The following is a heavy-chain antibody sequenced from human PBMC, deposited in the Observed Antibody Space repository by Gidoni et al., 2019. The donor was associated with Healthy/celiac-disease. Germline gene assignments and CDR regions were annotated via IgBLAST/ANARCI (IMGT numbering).Heavy chain of an antibody. Sequence: QVQLQQWGAGLLKPSETLSLTCAVYGGSFSGYYWSWIRQPPGKGLEWIGEINHSGSTNYNPSLKSRVTISVDTSKNQFSLKLSSVTAADTAVYYCARAYCGGDCYPRGPHFDYWGQGTLVTVSS. CDR2: INHSGST. CDR3: ARAYCGGDCYPRGPHFDY. V-gene: IGHV4-34*01. CDR1: GGSFSGYY. D-gene: IGHD2-21*02. J-gene: IGHJ4*02.